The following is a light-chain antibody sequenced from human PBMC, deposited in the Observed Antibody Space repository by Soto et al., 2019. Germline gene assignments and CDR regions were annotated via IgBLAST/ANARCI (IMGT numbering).Light chain of an antibody. CDR3: QQYNSWQLT. CDR1: QSVSNH. V-gene: IGKV3-15*01. CDR2: HTS. J-gene: IGKJ4*01. Sequence: ETVMTQSPATLSVSPGERATLSCRASQSVSNHLAWYQQKPGQAPRLLIYHTSTGATGIPARFSGSGSGTEFTLTISSLQSEDFALYYCQQYNSWQLTFGGGTKVEIK.